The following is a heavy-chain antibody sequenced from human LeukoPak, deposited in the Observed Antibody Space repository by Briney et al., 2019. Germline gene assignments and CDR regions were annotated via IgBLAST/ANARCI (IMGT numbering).Heavy chain of an antibody. CDR3: ARQYCSSTSCPDYYYYMDV. J-gene: IGHJ6*03. CDR1: GYTFTSYG. CDR2: ISAYNGNT. V-gene: IGHV1-18*01. D-gene: IGHD2-2*01. Sequence: ASVKVSCKASGYTFTSYGISWVRQAPGQGLEWMGWISAYNGNTNYAQKLQGRVTMTTDTSTSTAYMELRSLRSDDTAVYYCARQYCSSTSCPDYYYYMDVWGKGTTVTVSS.